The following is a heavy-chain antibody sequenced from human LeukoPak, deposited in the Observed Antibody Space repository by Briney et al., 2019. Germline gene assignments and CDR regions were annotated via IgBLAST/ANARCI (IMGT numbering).Heavy chain of an antibody. V-gene: IGHV1-69*05. CDR3: ARVDVRGVYFDY. CDR1: GGTFSSYA. D-gene: IGHD3-10*01. Sequence: GASVKVSCKASGGTFSSYAISWVRQAPGQGLEWMGGIIPIFGTANYAQKLQGRVTITTDESTSTAYMELSSLRSEDTAVYYCARVDVRGVYFDYWGQGTLVTVSS. CDR2: IIPIFGTA. J-gene: IGHJ4*02.